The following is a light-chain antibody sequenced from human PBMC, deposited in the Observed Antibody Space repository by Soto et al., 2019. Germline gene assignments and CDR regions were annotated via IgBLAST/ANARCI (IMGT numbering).Light chain of an antibody. V-gene: IGKV3-20*01. CDR1: QSVSGNY. CDR3: QQYGGSPPQT. Sequence: ETVLTQSPGTLSLSPGERATLSCRASQSVSGNYIAWYQQKPGQAPRLLIYGASSRATGIPDRFSGSGSGTDFTLTISRLEPEDFAVYYCQQYGGSPPQTFGQGTKVDIK. J-gene: IGKJ1*01. CDR2: GAS.